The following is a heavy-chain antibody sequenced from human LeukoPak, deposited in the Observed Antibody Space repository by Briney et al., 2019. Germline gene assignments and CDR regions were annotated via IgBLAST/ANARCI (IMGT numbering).Heavy chain of an antibody. V-gene: IGHV4-31*03. D-gene: IGHD1-14*01. Sequence: KTSETLSLTCTVSGGSVSSGGYYWSWIRQHPGKGLEWIGYIYYSGSTYYNPSLKSRVTISVDTSKNQFSLKLSSVTAADTAVYYCARTGDRYYYYYGMDVWGQGTTVTVSS. CDR3: ARTGDRYYYYYGMDV. CDR1: GGSVSSGGYY. J-gene: IGHJ6*02. CDR2: IYYSGST.